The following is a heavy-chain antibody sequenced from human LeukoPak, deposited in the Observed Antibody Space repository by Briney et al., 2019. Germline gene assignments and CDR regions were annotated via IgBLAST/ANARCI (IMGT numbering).Heavy chain of an antibody. V-gene: IGHV3-74*01. J-gene: IGHJ4*02. Sequence: GGSLRLSCAASGITLSDFWFSWVRQAPGKGLVWVSRTNADGSSTDYADSVKGRFTISRDNAKNTLYLQMDSLRAEDTAIYYCARVDAALDYWGQGTLVTVSS. D-gene: IGHD6-6*01. CDR2: TNADGSST. CDR3: ARVDAALDY. CDR1: GITLSDFW.